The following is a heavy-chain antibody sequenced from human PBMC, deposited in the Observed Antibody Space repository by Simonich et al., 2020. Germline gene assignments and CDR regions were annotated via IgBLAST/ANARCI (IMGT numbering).Heavy chain of an antibody. D-gene: IGHD6-6*01. V-gene: IGHV1-2*02. CDR3: ARARLYSSSHAFDI. Sequence: QVQLVQSGAEVKKPGASVKVSCKASGYTFTGYYMHWVRQAPGQGLEWMGWINPNSVGTNYAQKFQGRVTMTRDTSISTAYMELSRLRSDDTAVYYCARARLYSSSHAFDIWGQGTMVTVSS. J-gene: IGHJ3*02. CDR2: INPNSVGT. CDR1: GYTFTGYY.